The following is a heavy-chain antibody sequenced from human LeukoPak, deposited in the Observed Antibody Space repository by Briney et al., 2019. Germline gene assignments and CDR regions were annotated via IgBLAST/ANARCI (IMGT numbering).Heavy chain of an antibody. CDR2: INHSGST. Sequence: SETLSLTCAGYGGSFSGYYWSWIRQPPGKGLEWIGEINHSGSTNYNPSLKSRVTISVDTSKNQFSLKLSSVTAADTAVYYCARRHCSSTSCYNWVDYWGQGTLVTVSS. J-gene: IGHJ4*02. D-gene: IGHD2-2*02. CDR3: ARRHCSSTSCYNWVDY. CDR1: GGSFSGYY. V-gene: IGHV4-34*01.